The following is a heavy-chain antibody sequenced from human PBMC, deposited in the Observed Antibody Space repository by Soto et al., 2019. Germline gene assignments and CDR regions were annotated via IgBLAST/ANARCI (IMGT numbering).Heavy chain of an antibody. J-gene: IGHJ4*02. CDR3: TRDWEITVSTWSFGGF. CDR2: IIPFHGVT. D-gene: IGHD3-10*01. Sequence: QVQLVQSGAEVKKPGSSVKVSCKASGGTFSPYTINWVRQAPGQGLEWMGRIIPFHGVTNYAQKLQARVTITADKSTSTAYMELSGLRFEDTAMYYCTRDWEITVSTWSFGGFWGRGALVTFSS. CDR1: GGTFSPYT. V-gene: IGHV1-69*08.